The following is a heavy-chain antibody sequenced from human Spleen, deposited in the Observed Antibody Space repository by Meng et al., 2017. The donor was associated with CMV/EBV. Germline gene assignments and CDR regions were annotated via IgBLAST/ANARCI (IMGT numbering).Heavy chain of an antibody. J-gene: IGHJ4*02. CDR1: GYTFTGYR. V-gene: IGHV1-2*02. CDR3: ARDDNWGPDY. Sequence: ASVKVSCKASGYTFTGYRIHWVRQAPGQGLVWMGWINPNNGGTNYAQKFQGRVTVTRDTSVATVYMELSRLRSDDTAMYYCARDDNWGPDYWGQGTLVTVSS. CDR2: INPNNGGT. D-gene: IGHD7-27*01.